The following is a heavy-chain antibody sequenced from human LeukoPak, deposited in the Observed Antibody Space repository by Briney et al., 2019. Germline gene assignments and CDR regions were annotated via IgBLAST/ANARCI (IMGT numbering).Heavy chain of an antibody. CDR3: AKDGYVSWAYQLSHFDY. CDR1: GFTFSSYG. Sequence: PGRSLRLSCAASGFTFSSYGMHWVRQAPGKGLEWVSAISNSGGSTYYADSVKGRFTISRDNSKNTLYLQMNSLRAEDTAVYYCAKDGYVSWAYQLSHFDYWGQGTLVTVSS. CDR2: ISNSGGST. D-gene: IGHD2-2*03. J-gene: IGHJ4*02. V-gene: IGHV3-23*01.